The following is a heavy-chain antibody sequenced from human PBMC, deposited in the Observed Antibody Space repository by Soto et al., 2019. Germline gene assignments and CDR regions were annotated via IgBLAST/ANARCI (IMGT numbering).Heavy chain of an antibody. Sequence: SGPTLVNPTQTLTLTCTFSGFSLSTSGVGVGWIRQPPGKALEWLALIFWDDNKRYSPSLKSRLTISKDTSKNQVVLTMTNMDPVDTATYYCAQIVVEYYFDYWGQGTLVTVSS. J-gene: IGHJ4*02. D-gene: IGHD3-22*01. V-gene: IGHV2-5*02. CDR3: AQIVVEYYFDY. CDR1: GFSLSTSGVG. CDR2: IFWDDNK.